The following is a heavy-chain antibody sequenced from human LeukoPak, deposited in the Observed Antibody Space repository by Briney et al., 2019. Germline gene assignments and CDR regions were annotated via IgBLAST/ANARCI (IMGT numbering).Heavy chain of an antibody. D-gene: IGHD6-19*01. CDR3: ARGQAVEGAFDI. J-gene: IGHJ3*02. V-gene: IGHV1-46*01. CDR1: GYTFTGYY. CDR2: INPSGGST. Sequence: ASVKVSCKASGYTFTGYYMHWVRQAPGQGLEWMGIINPSGGSTSYAQKFQGRVTMTRDTSTNTVYMELSSLRSEDTAVYYCARGQAVEGAFDIWGQGTMVTVSS.